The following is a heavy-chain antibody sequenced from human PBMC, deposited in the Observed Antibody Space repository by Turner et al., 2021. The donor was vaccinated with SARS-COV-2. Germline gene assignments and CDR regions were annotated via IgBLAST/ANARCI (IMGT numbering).Heavy chain of an antibody. CDR1: GDSINSYY. J-gene: IGHJ4*02. CDR2: ITYSGIP. CDR3: ARDPSGTFPRGLFDS. D-gene: IGHD3-10*01. Sequence: QVQLQKSGTGLVKTSETLSLTCAVSGDSINSYYWNRIRQSPGKGLEWIGYITYSGIPNYNPTLRSRIAITLDQSKKQFSLRLSSVTAADTAGYFCARDPSGTFPRGLFDSWGQGALVTVSS. V-gene: IGHV4-59*01.